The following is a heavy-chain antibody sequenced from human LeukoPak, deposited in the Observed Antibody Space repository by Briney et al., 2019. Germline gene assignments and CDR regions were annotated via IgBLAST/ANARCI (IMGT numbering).Heavy chain of an antibody. D-gene: IGHD3-22*01. CDR2: IYYSGST. V-gene: IGHV4-39*07. Sequence: SETLSLTCTVSGGSISSSSYYWGWIRQPPGKGLEWIGSIYYSGSTYYNPSLKSRVTISVDTSKNQFSLKLSSVTAADTAVYYCARDYYDSSGPPHVSRAFDIWGQGTMVTVSS. J-gene: IGHJ3*02. CDR3: ARDYYDSSGPPHVSRAFDI. CDR1: GGSISSSSYY.